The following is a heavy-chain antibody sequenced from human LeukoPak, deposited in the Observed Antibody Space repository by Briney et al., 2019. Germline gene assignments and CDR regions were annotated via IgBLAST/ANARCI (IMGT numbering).Heavy chain of an antibody. D-gene: IGHD4-11*01. CDR2: ISYDGSNK. V-gene: IGHV3-30*03. J-gene: IGHJ4*02. Sequence: GGSLRLSCAASGFTFSSYGMHWVRQAPGKGLEWVAVISYDGSNKYYADSVKGRFTISRDNSKNTLYLQMNSLRAEDTAVYYCASLNWSTLTTGSDFDYWGQGTLVTVSS. CDR1: GFTFSSYG. CDR3: ASLNWSTLTTGSDFDY.